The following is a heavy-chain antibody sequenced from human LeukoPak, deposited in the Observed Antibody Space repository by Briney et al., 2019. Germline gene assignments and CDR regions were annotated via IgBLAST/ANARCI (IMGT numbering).Heavy chain of an antibody. CDR1: GFTLGDYA. CDR2: ISPTGSTT. Sequence: GGSLRLSCTASGFTLGDYAMSWVRQAPGKGLVWVSRISPTGSTTSYADSVKGRFTVSRDNAKNTLYLQVNNLRAEDTAVYYCARGPNSNWSGLDFWGQGTLLTVSS. CDR3: ARGPNSNWSGLDF. J-gene: IGHJ4*02. D-gene: IGHD6-6*01. V-gene: IGHV3-74*01.